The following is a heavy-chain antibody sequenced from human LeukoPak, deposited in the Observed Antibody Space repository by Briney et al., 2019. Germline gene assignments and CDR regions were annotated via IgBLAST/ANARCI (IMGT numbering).Heavy chain of an antibody. D-gene: IGHD3-9*01. J-gene: IGHJ4*02. CDR1: GSSLGSYT. Sequence: GCLRLSCAASGSSLGSYTMHWVRQAPGKGLQWVSSIAPRGADVSYADSLEGRFTISRDNSKKSLSLQMNGLRDEDTAVYFCAGTRNHFDRIYWGQGTLVTVPS. CDR2: IAPRGADV. V-gene: IGHV3-21*01. CDR3: AGTRNHFDRIY.